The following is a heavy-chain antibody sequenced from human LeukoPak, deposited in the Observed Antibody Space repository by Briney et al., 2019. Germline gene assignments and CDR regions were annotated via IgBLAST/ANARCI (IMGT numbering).Heavy chain of an antibody. J-gene: IGHJ4*02. CDR2: IYISGST. D-gene: IGHD4-11*01. V-gene: IGHV4-4*07. Sequence: SETLSLTCTVSGDSISNYYWSWIRQPAGKRLEWIGRIYISGSTSYNPSLMSRVTMSVDTSKNQFSLKLTSVTAADTAVYYCARSTPTVTPYYFDYWGQGTLVTVSS. CDR1: GDSISNYY. CDR3: ARSTPTVTPYYFDY.